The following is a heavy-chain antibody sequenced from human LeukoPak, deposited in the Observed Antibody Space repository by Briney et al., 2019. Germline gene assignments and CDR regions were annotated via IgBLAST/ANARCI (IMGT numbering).Heavy chain of an antibody. V-gene: IGHV4-31*03. D-gene: IGHD3-10*01. J-gene: IGHJ4*02. CDR2: ISYSGST. CDR3: ARSPRDSTMVLDY. CDR1: GGSISDDPFY. Sequence: PSETLSLTCTVSGGSISDDPFYWSWIRQHPGTGLEWIGYISYSGSTYYNPSLKSRVTMSLDTSQIQFSLRLTSVTAADTAVYYCARSPRDSTMVLDYWGQGTLVTVSS.